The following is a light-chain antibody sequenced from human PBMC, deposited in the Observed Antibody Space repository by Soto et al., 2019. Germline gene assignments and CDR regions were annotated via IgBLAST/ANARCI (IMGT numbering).Light chain of an antibody. Sequence: DIQMTQSPSSLSASVGDRVTITCRATQSIYTYLSWYQQKPGKAPKLLISAASSLESGVPSRFSGSGSGTDFSLPISSLQPEDFATYYCQQTYSSPLTFGGGTKVEIK. V-gene: IGKV1-39*01. CDR3: QQTYSSPLT. CDR1: QSIYTY. CDR2: AAS. J-gene: IGKJ4*01.